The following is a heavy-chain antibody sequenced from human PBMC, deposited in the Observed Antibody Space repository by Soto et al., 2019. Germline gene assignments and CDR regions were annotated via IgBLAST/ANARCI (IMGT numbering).Heavy chain of an antibody. CDR2: ISSSSSTI. CDR1: GFTFSSYS. V-gene: IGHV3-48*02. J-gene: IGHJ6*02. CDR3: AREKGSSSSWLVNYYYGMDV. D-gene: IGHD6-13*01. Sequence: EVQLVESGGGLVQPGGSLRLSCAASGFTFSSYSMNWVRQAPGKGLEWVSYISSSSSTIYYADSVKGRFTISRDNAKNSLYLQMNSLRDEDTAVYYCAREKGSSSSWLVNYYYGMDVWGQGTTVTVSS.